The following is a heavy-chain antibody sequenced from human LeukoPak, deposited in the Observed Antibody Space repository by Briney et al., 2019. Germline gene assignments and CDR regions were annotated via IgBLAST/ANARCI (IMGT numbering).Heavy chain of an antibody. CDR3: ARRTYYYDSSGYYYRGFDP. J-gene: IGHJ5*02. D-gene: IGHD3-22*01. V-gene: IGHV4-30-2*02. CDR2: IYHSGST. CDR1: GGSISSGGYS. Sequence: SETLSLTCAVSGGSISSGGYSWSWIRQPPGKGLEWIGYIYHSGSTYYNPSLKSRVTISVDTSKNQFSLKLSSVTAADTAVYYCARRTYYYDSSGYYYRGFDPWGQGTLVTVSS.